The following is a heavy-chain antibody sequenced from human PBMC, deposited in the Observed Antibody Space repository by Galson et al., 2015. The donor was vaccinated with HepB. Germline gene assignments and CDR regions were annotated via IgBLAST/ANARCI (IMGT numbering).Heavy chain of an antibody. V-gene: IGHV3-23*01. CDR1: GFIFSSYA. Sequence: SLRLSCAASGFIFSSYAMSWVRQAPGKGLEWVSGLSGNGVSTYYTDSVKGRFTISRDNSKNTLYLQMNSLRAEDTAVYYCAKVRGGYEFDYWGQGTLVTVSS. J-gene: IGHJ4*02. D-gene: IGHD5-12*01. CDR3: AKVRGGYEFDY. CDR2: LSGNGVST.